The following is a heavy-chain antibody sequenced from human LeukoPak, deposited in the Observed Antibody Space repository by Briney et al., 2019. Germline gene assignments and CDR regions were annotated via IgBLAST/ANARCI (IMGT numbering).Heavy chain of an antibody. CDR1: GLTFSSYS. D-gene: IGHD2-2*02. J-gene: IGHJ4*02. Sequence: GGSLRLSCAASGLTFSSYSMTWVRQAPGKGLEWVSSISSSSYIYYADSVKGRFTISRDNAKNSLYLQMNSLRAEDTAVYYCARVYCSSSSCYSDYWGQGTLVTVSS. CDR2: ISSSSYI. V-gene: IGHV3-21*01. CDR3: ARVYCSSSSCYSDY.